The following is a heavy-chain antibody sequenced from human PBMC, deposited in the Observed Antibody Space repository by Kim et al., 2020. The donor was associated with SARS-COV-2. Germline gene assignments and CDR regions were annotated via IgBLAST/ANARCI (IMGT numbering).Heavy chain of an antibody. CDR3: ARMTAMLHDAFDI. Sequence: ASVKVSCKASGYTFTSYDINWVRQATGQGLEWMGWMNPNSGNTGYAQKFQGRVTMTRNTSISTAYMELSSLRSEDTAVYYCARMTAMLHDAFDIWGQGTMVTVSS. V-gene: IGHV1-8*01. J-gene: IGHJ3*02. D-gene: IGHD5-18*01. CDR2: MNPNSGNT. CDR1: GYTFTSYD.